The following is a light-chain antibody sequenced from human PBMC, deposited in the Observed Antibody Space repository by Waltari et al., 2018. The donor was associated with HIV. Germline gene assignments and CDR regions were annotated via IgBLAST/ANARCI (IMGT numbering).Light chain of an antibody. V-gene: IGKV3-11*01. J-gene: IGKJ3*01. Sequence: EIVLTQSPATLSLSPGERATLSCRASQSVSSYLAWYQQKPGQAHRLLIYDASNRATGIPARFSGSGSGTDFTLTISSLEPEDFAVYYCQQRSNWLSFGPGTKVDIK. CDR2: DAS. CDR3: QQRSNWLS. CDR1: QSVSSY.